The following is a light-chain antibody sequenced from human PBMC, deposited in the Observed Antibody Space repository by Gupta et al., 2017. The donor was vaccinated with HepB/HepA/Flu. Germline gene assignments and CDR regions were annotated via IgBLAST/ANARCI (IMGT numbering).Light chain of an antibody. V-gene: IGKV1-5*03. CDR3: QQYNSYASWT. Sequence: DIQMTQSPSTLSASVGDRVTITCRASQSINSYLAWYQQKPGKAPKLLIYKASTLESGVPSRFSGSGFETEFALTISSLQPDDFATYSCQQYNSYASWTFGQGTKVEIK. CDR1: QSINSY. CDR2: KAS. J-gene: IGKJ1*01.